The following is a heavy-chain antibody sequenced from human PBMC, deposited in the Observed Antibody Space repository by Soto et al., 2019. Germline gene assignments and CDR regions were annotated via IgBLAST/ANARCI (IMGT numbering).Heavy chain of an antibody. J-gene: IGHJ3*02. D-gene: IGHD3-16*01. CDR2: IRAKASGGTA. CDR1: GFTFGDYA. V-gene: IGHV3-49*03. Sequence: EVQLVESGGGLVQPGRSLRLSCTASGFTFGDYAVSWLRQAPGKGLEWLSFIRAKASGGTAEYDAAVRGRFILSRDDSKSIAYLQMNSLKTEDTGVYYCTRDLLGVRAFDIWGQGTMVTVSS. CDR3: TRDLLGVRAFDI.